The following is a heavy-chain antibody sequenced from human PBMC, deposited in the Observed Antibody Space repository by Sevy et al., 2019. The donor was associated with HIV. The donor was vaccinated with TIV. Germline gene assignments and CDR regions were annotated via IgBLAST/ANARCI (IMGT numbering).Heavy chain of an antibody. CDR1: GFTFSSYS. J-gene: IGHJ3*02. D-gene: IGHD4-17*01. CDR2: ISSSSSYI. Sequence: GGSLRLSCAASGFTFSSYSMNWVRQAPGKGLEWVSSISSSSSYIYYADSVKGRFTISRDNAKNSLYLQMNSLRAEDTAVYYCARDRGDYDRDPYAFDIWGQGTMVTVSS. CDR3: ARDRGDYDRDPYAFDI. V-gene: IGHV3-21*01.